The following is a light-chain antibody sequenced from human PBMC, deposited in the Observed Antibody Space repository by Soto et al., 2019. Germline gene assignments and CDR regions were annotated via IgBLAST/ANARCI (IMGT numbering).Light chain of an antibody. J-gene: IGKJ5*01. CDR2: ATS. CDR3: QQSSSTPIT. CDR1: QSISNF. V-gene: IGKV1-39*01. Sequence: DIQMTQSPSSLSASVEDRVTITCRASQSISNFLNWYQQKPGKAPKLLIYATSSLQSGVPSRFSGSGSGTDFTLTISSLQPEDFATYYCQQSSSTPITFGQGTRLDIK.